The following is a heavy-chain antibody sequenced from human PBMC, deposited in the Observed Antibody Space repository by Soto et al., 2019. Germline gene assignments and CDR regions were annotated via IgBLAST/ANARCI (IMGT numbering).Heavy chain of an antibody. D-gene: IGHD6-13*01. Sequence: PGGSLRLSCAASGFTIQDHAMHWVRQAPGKGLEWVAGISWNSGVIDYADSVKGRFTISRDNAKNSLYLQMNSLRAEDTALYYCGKDINAGGMDVWGQGTTVTVSS. CDR3: GKDINAGGMDV. CDR1: GFTIQDHA. J-gene: IGHJ6*02. CDR2: ISWNSGVI. V-gene: IGHV3-9*01.